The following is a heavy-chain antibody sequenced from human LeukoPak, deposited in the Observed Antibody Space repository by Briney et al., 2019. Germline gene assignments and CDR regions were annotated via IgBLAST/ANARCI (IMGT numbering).Heavy chain of an antibody. D-gene: IGHD3-10*01. V-gene: IGHV5-51*01. Sequence: GESLKISCKGSGYSFTSYWIGWVRQMPGKGLEWMGIIYPGDSDNRCSPSFQGQVTISGDKSISTAYLQWSSLKASDTAMYYCARYYYGSGRGANWFDPWGQGTLVTVSS. CDR1: GYSFTSYW. J-gene: IGHJ5*02. CDR3: ARYYYGSGRGANWFDP. CDR2: IYPGDSDN.